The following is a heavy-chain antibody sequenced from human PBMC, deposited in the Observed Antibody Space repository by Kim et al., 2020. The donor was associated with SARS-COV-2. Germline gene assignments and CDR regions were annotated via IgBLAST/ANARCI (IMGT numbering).Heavy chain of an antibody. CDR2: ISYDGSNK. J-gene: IGHJ4*02. D-gene: IGHD6-19*01. CDR1: GFTFSSYG. CDR3: AKAPGGGWFDY. V-gene: IGHV3-30*18. Sequence: GGSLRLSCAASGFTFSSYGMHWVRQAPGKGLEWVSVISYDGSNKYYADSVKGRFTISRDNSKNTLYLQMNSLRAEDTAVYYCAKAPGGGWFDYCVQGTLVT.